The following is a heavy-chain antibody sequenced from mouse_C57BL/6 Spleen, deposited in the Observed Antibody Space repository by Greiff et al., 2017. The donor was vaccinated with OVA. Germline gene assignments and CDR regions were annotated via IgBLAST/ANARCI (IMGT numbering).Heavy chain of an antibody. CDR1: GFTFSSYC. CDR2: ISRGGSYT. J-gene: IGHJ2*01. D-gene: IGHD1-1*01. V-gene: IGHV5-6*01. Sequence: EVQLQESGGDLVKPGGSLKLSCAASGFTFSSYCMSWVRPTPDKRLEWVATISRGGSYTYYPDSVKGRFTISRDNASNTLYLQMSRLKAEDTARYYGARGITTVVAPHYFDDWGQGTTLTVAS. CDR3: ARGITTVVAPHYFDD.